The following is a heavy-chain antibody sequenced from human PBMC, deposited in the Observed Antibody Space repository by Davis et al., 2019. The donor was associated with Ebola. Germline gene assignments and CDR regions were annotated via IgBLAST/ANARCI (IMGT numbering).Heavy chain of an antibody. V-gene: IGHV3-21*01. CDR3: ARTSVGAILFDP. D-gene: IGHD1-26*01. CDR1: GFTFSTYS. J-gene: IGHJ5*02. Sequence: GESLKISCAASGFTFSTYSMSWVRQAPGKGLEWVSSISSDSDYIYYADSAKGRFTISRDNAKNSLYLQMNSLRDEDTAVYYCARTSVGAILFDPWGQGTLVTVSS. CDR2: ISSDSDYI.